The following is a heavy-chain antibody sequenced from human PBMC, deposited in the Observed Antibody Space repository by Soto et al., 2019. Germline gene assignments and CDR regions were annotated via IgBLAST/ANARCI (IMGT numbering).Heavy chain of an antibody. V-gene: IGHV3-15*01. CDR2: VKSKTDGGTT. D-gene: IGHD2-15*01. CDR3: TTDCSGGSCYPGAHYYYYGIDV. CDR1: GFSFSYAW. J-gene: IGHJ6*02. Sequence: PGGSLRLSCAASGFSFSYAWMSWVRQAPGKGLEWVGRVKSKTDGGTTDYAAPVKGRFTISRDDSKTTVYLQMNSLKTEDTAVYYCTTDCSGGSCYPGAHYYYYGIDVWRPRNTVPAS.